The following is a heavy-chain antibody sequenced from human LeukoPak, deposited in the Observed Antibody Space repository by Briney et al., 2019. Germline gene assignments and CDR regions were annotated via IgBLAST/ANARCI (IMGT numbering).Heavy chain of an antibody. Sequence: GGSLRLSCAASGFTFSSYAMNWVRQAPGKGLEWVSAISGSGGSTYYADSVKGRFTISRDNSKNTLYLQMNSLRAEDTAVYYCAKEVGSIVGALAEGYFDYWGQGTLVTVSS. D-gene: IGHD1-26*01. CDR3: AKEVGSIVGALAEGYFDY. V-gene: IGHV3-23*01. CDR1: GFTFSSYA. J-gene: IGHJ4*02. CDR2: ISGSGGST.